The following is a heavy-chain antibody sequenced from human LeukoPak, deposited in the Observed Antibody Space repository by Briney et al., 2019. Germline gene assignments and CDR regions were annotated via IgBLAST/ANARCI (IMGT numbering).Heavy chain of an antibody. CDR1: GFTFSDYS. CDR2: ISSGSRTI. Sequence: GGSLRLSCAASGFTFSDYSMNWVRQAPGKGLEWLSNISSGSRTIYYADSVKGRFTISRDNAKNSLYLQMNSLRAEDTAVYYCALVPMTTVTTIPNFWGQGTLVPVSS. V-gene: IGHV3-48*01. J-gene: IGHJ4*02. D-gene: IGHD4-17*01. CDR3: ALVPMTTVTTIPNF.